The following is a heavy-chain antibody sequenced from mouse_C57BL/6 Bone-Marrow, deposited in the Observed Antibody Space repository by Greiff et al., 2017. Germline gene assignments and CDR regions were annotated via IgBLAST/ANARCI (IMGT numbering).Heavy chain of an antibody. V-gene: IGHV1-81*01. CDR2: IYPRSGNT. J-gene: IGHJ4*01. D-gene: IGHD2-3*01. CDR1: GYTFTSYG. CDR3: ARERSCDGYYGYAMDY. Sequence: VNVVESGAELARPGASVKLSCKASGYTFTSYGISWVKQRTGQGLEWIGEIYPRSGNTYYNEKFKGKATLTADKSSSTAYMELRRLTSEDSAVYVCARERSCDGYYGYAMDYGGQGTSVTVSS.